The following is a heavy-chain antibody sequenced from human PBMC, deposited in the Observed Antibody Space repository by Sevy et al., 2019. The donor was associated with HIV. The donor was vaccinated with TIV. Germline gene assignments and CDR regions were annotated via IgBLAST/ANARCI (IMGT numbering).Heavy chain of an antibody. J-gene: IGHJ3*02. CDR3: ARDWAFVYGDYDPDRDDAFDI. CDR1: GGSVSSGSYY. Sequence: SETLSLTCTVSGGSVSSGSYYWSWIRQPPGKGLEWIGYIYYSGSTNYNPSLKSRVTISVDTSKNQFSLKLSSVTAADTAVYYCARDWAFVYGDYDPDRDDAFDIWGQGTMVTVSS. V-gene: IGHV4-61*01. CDR2: IYYSGST. D-gene: IGHD4-17*01.